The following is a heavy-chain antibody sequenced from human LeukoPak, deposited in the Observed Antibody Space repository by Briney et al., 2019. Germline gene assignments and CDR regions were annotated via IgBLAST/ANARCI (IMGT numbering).Heavy chain of an antibody. CDR2: ISSSSSYI. D-gene: IGHD3-10*01. CDR3: ARVTMVRGVIIDWFDP. J-gene: IGHJ5*02. CDR1: GFTFSSYA. V-gene: IGHV3-21*01. Sequence: GGSLRLSCAASGFTFSSYAMSWVRQAPGKGLEWVSSISSSSSYIYYADSVKGRFTISRDNAKNSLYLQMNSPRAEDTAVYYCARVTMVRGVIIDWFDPWGQGTLVTVSS.